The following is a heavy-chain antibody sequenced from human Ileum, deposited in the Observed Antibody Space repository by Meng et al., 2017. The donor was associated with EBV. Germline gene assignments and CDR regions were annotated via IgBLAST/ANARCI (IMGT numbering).Heavy chain of an antibody. V-gene: IGHV3-33*01. CDR1: GFTFSNYG. CDR2: IWYDGSNK. D-gene: IGHD6-19*01. CDR3: ARLGSGWAADY. J-gene: IGHJ4*02. Sequence: QVWVVGSGGGVVQPGTVLRLSCGASGFTFSNYGMYWVRQAPGKGLEWVSVIWYDGSNKYYGDSVKGRFTVSRDNSKNTVSLQMNSLRVEDTAVYYCARLGSGWAADYWGQGTLVTVSS.